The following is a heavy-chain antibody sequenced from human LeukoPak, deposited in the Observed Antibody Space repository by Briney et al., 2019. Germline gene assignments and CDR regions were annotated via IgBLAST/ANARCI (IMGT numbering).Heavy chain of an antibody. D-gene: IGHD3-10*01. CDR1: GYTFTGYY. Sequence: GASVKVSCKASGYTFTGYYMHWVRQAPGQGLEWMGWINPNSGGTNYAQKFQGRVTMTRGTSISTAYMELSRLRSDDTAVYYCARDLMVRGVNKVGMDVWGQGTTVTVSS. V-gene: IGHV1-2*02. CDR3: ARDLMVRGVNKVGMDV. J-gene: IGHJ6*02. CDR2: INPNSGGT.